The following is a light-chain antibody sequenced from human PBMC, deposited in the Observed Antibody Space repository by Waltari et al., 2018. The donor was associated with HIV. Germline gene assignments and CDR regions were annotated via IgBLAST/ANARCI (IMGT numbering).Light chain of an antibody. CDR2: RDN. CDR1: NIGSKN. J-gene: IGLJ2*01. V-gene: IGLV3-9*01. CDR3: QVWDSSTV. Sequence: SYELTQPLSVSVDLGQTARITCGGNNIGSKNVHWYQQKPGQAPVLVIYRDNNRPSGIPERFSGSNSGNTATLTISRAQAGDEADYYCQVWDSSTVFGGGTKLTVL.